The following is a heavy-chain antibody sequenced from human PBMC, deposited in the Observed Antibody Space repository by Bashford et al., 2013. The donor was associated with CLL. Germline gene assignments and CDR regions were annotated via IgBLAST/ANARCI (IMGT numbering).Heavy chain of an antibody. V-gene: IGHV3-69-1*01. Sequence: GNGRGGGLTLLVVVTYYILRQTLVXGRFTISRDNAKNSLYLQMNSLRAEDTAVYYCASDRNGMDVWGQGTTVTVSS. J-gene: IGHJ6*02. CDR3: ASDRNGMDV. CDR2: LVVVTYY.